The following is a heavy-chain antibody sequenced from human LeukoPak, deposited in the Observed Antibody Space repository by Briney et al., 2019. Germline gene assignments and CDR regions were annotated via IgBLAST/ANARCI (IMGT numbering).Heavy chain of an antibody. Sequence: ASETLSLTCTVSGGSISNHFCSWIRQPAGKGLEWIGRVSTSGSTYYNPSLKSRVTMSADTSKNQFSLKLTSMTAADTAVYYCTRGDIVIGGGRNWFDPWGQGTLVTVSS. J-gene: IGHJ5*02. CDR3: TRGDIVIGGGRNWFDP. V-gene: IGHV4-4*07. D-gene: IGHD2-15*01. CDR2: VSTSGST. CDR1: GGSISNHF.